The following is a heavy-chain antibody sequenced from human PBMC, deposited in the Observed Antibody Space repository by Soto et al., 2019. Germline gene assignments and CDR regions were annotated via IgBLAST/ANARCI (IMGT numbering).Heavy chain of an antibody. Sequence: QVQLVESGGGVVQPGRSLRLSCAASGFTFSSYAMHWVRQAPGKGLEWVAVISYDGSNKYYADSVKGRFTISRDNSKNTLYLQMNSLRAEDTAVYYCARGHTANAAMVTGQFDYWGQGTLVTVSS. CDR3: ARGHTANAAMVTGQFDY. CDR1: GFTFSSYA. J-gene: IGHJ4*02. V-gene: IGHV3-30-3*01. CDR2: ISYDGSNK. D-gene: IGHD5-18*01.